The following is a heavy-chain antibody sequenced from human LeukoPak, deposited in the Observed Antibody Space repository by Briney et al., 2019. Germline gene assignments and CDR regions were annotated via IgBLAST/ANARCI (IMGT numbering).Heavy chain of an antibody. D-gene: IGHD5-12*01. CDR2: INHSGST. V-gene: IGHV4-34*01. CDR3: ARGRSDYAKYYYYYYYMDV. J-gene: IGHJ6*03. CDR1: GGSFSGYH. Sequence: PSETLSLTCAVYGGSFSGYHWSWIRQPPGKGLEWIGEINHSGSTNYNPSLKSRVTISVDTSKNQFSLKLSSVTAADTAVYYCARGRSDYAKYYYYYYYMDVWGKGTTVTVSS.